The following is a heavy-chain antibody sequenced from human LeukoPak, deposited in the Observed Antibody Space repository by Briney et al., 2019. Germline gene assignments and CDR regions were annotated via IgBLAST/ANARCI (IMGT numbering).Heavy chain of an antibody. Sequence: SETLSLTCTVSGGSISSSSYYWGWLRQPPGRGLEWIGSIYYSGSTYYNPSLKNRVTISVDTSKNQFSLKLSSVTAADTAVYYCAGDSYGSGRRYFDYWGQGTLVTVSS. V-gene: IGHV4-39*07. D-gene: IGHD3-10*01. CDR1: GGSISSSSYY. CDR2: IYYSGST. J-gene: IGHJ4*02. CDR3: AGDSYGSGRRYFDY.